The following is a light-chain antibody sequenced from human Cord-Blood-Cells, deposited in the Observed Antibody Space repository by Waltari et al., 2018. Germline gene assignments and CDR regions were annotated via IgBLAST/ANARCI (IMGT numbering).Light chain of an antibody. J-gene: IGKJ1*01. V-gene: IGKV1-NL1*01. CDR3: QQYYSTPT. CDR1: QGISNS. CDR2: DAS. Sequence: DIQMTQSPYSLSASVGDRVTITCRACQGISNSLAWYQQKPGKAPKLLLYDASRLDIGVPSRFSGSGSGTDYTLTSSILQPEDFATYYGQQYYSTPTFGQGTKVEIK.